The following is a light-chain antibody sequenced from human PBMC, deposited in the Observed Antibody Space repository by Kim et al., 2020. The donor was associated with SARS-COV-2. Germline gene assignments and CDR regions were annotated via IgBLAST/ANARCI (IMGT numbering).Light chain of an antibody. J-gene: IGKJ2*01. CDR1: QSIVNW. V-gene: IGKV1-5*03. Sequence: DIQMTQSPSTLSASVGDRVTITCRASQSIVNWLAWYQQKPGKAPKLLIYAASSLESGVPSRFSGSGSGTEFTLTISSLQPDDFATYYCQQYNSDPYIFGQGTKLEIK. CDR2: AAS. CDR3: QQYNSDPYI.